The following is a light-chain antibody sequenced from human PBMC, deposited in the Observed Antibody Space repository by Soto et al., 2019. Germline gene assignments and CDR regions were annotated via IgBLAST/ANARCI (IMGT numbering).Light chain of an antibody. Sequence: DVQMTQSPSSLSASVGDRVIITCKANQSIANFLNWFQHKPGEAPKLLIADASHLELGVPSRFSGSRSGTDFVLDISNLHSEDVATYFCKQYEDLPLTFGGGTKVDI. CDR2: DAS. CDR3: KQYEDLPLT. J-gene: IGKJ4*01. V-gene: IGKV1-33*01. CDR1: QSIANF.